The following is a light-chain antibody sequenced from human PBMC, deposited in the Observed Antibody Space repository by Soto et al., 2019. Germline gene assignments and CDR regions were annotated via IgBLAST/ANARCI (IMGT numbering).Light chain of an antibody. Sequence: DIQMTQSPSTLSASVGDRVTITCRASQSISSWLAWYQQKPGKAPKLLIYDASSLESGVPSRFSGSGSGTEFTLTSSSLPPDDFAAYYCQQYNTYSLLTFGGGTKVEIK. CDR3: QQYNTYSLLT. J-gene: IGKJ4*01. CDR2: DAS. CDR1: QSISSW. V-gene: IGKV1-5*01.